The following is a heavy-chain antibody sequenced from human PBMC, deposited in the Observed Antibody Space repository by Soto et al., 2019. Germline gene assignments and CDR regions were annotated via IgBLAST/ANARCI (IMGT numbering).Heavy chain of an antibody. CDR3: ARDDSPYDFWSGYTRSPFDY. J-gene: IGHJ4*02. D-gene: IGHD3-3*01. Sequence: GASVKVSCKASGYTFTSYGISWVRQAPGQGLEWMGWISAYNGNTNYAQKLQGRVTMTTDTSTSTAYMELRSLRSDDTAVYYCARDDSPYDFWSGYTRSPFDYWGQGTLVTVSS. CDR1: GYTFTSYG. V-gene: IGHV1-18*01. CDR2: ISAYNGNT.